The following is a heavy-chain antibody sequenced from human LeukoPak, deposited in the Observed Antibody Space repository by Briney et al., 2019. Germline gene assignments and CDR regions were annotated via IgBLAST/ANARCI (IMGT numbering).Heavy chain of an antibody. V-gene: IGHV1-18*01. J-gene: IGHJ3*02. CDR3: ARDGSHCGGDCYSIAFDI. Sequence: ASVKVSCKASGYTFTSYGISWVRQAPGQGLEWMGWISAYNGNTNYAQKLQGRVTMTTDTSTSTAYMELRSLRSDDTAVYYRARDGSHCGGDCYSIAFDIWGQGTMVTVSS. D-gene: IGHD2-21*02. CDR2: ISAYNGNT. CDR1: GYTFTSYG.